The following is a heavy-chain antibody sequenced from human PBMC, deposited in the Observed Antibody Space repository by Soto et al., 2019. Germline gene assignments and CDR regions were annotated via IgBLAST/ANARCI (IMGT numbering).Heavy chain of an antibody. D-gene: IGHD3-3*01. CDR2: ISSGGGTT. V-gene: IGHV3-23*04. J-gene: IGHJ6*02. CDR3: AKLKGGLGRFYGMDA. Sequence: DEQLVESGGGSLQPGGSLRLSCAASGFSFRNYAMTWVLQSPGKGLEWVSLISSGGGTTNYADSVKGRFSISRDNSQNMLYLQMNGLRGEDTALYYCAKLKGGLGRFYGMDAWGQGTMVIVSS. CDR1: GFSFRNYA.